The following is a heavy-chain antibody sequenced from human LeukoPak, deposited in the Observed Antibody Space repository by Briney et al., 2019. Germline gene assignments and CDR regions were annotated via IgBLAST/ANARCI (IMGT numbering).Heavy chain of an antibody. Sequence: GGSLRLSCAASGFTVSSNYMSWVRQAPGKGLGWVSVIYSGGSTYYADSVKGRFTISRDNSKNTLYLQMNSLRAEDTAVDYCARGILRGAFDIWGQGTMVTVSS. CDR1: GFTVSSNY. J-gene: IGHJ3*02. D-gene: IGHD2/OR15-2a*01. CDR2: IYSGGST. V-gene: IGHV3-53*01. CDR3: ARGILRGAFDI.